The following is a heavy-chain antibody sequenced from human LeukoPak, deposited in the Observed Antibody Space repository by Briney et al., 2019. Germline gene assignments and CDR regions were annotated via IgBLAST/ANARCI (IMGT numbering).Heavy chain of an antibody. V-gene: IGHV1-69*05. CDR2: IIPIFGTA. J-gene: IGHJ6*03. D-gene: IGHD5-24*01. CDR3: ARERRVMARNHYYYYMGV. Sequence: ASVKVSCKASGGTFSSYAISWVRQAPGQGLEWMGRIIPIFGTANYAQKFQGRVTITTDESTSTAYMELSSLRSEDTAVYYCARERRVMARNHYYYYMGVWGKGTTVTVSS. CDR1: GGTFSSYA.